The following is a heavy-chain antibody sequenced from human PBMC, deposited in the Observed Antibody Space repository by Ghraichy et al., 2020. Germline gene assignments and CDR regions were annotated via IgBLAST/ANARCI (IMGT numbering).Heavy chain of an antibody. CDR2: IYYSGST. CDR1: GGSISSSSYY. J-gene: IGHJ4*02. V-gene: IGHV4-39*01. Sequence: SETLSLTCTVSGGSISSSSYYWGWIRQPPGKGLEWIGSIYYSGSTYYNPSLKSRVTISVDTSKNQFSLKLSSVTAADTAVYYCARLNPLPDGSAITMVRGHPCWTFDYWGQGTLVTVSS. D-gene: IGHD3-10*01. CDR3: ARLNPLPDGSAITMVRGHPCWTFDY.